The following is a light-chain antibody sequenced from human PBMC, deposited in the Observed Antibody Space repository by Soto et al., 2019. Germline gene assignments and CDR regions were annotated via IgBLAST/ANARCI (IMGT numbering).Light chain of an antibody. CDR3: QPSVSWT. J-gene: IGKJ1*01. Sequence: EIVLTQSPGTLSLSPGERATLSCRASQSLSNNYLAWYQQKPGQAPRLVIYGASSRATGIPDRFSGSGSGTDFTLTISRLEPEDFAVYYCQPSVSWTFGQGTKVESK. CDR1: QSLSNNY. CDR2: GAS. V-gene: IGKV3-20*01.